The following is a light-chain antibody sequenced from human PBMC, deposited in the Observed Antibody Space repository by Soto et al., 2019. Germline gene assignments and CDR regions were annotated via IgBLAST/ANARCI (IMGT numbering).Light chain of an antibody. J-gene: IGKJ2*01. CDR3: QHYGSSPHT. Sequence: EIVLTQSPCTLSLSPGERATISCRASQSVSSSYLAWYQHTPGQATRLLIYGASSRATGIPDRFSGRGCGKVFTLIISRLEPEYFALYYCQHYGSSPHTFGQGTKLEIK. CDR2: GAS. CDR1: QSVSSSY. V-gene: IGKV3-20*01.